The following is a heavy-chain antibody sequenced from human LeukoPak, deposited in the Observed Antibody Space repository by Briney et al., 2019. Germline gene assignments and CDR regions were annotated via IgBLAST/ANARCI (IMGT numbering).Heavy chain of an antibody. Sequence: PGGSLRLSCAASGFTFSRYWMTWVRQAPGKGLEWVANIKQDGGEQYYVDSVRGRFTISRDNTKNSLYLQMNSLGVEDTAVYYCATDWSGDDRFDYWGQGTLVTVSS. CDR1: GFTFSRYW. J-gene: IGHJ4*02. D-gene: IGHD3-3*01. V-gene: IGHV3-7*05. CDR3: ATDWSGDDRFDY. CDR2: IKQDGGEQ.